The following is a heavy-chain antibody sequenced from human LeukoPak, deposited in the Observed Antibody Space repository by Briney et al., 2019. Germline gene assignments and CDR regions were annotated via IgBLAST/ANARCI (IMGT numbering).Heavy chain of an antibody. D-gene: IGHD4-17*01. CDR1: GYTFTSYG. V-gene: IGHV1-18*01. CDR2: INPNNGHT. CDR3: ARGYMTTIIEWFDP. J-gene: IGHJ5*02. Sequence: ASVKVSCNASGYTFTSYGISWVRQPPGQGLELMGWINPNNGHTKYAQNLQGRVTMTTDTSTSTAYMELRSLTSDDTAVYYCARGYMTTIIEWFDPWGQGALVTVSS.